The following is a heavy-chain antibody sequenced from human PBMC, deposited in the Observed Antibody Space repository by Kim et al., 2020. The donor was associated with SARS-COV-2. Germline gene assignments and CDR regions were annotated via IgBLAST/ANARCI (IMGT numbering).Heavy chain of an antibody. Sequence: YADSVKGRFTISRDHATNSLYLQMNSLRAEDTAVYYCARDPRVGRDAFAIWGQGTMVTVSS. CDR3: ARDPRVGRDAFAI. V-gene: IGHV3-11*06. D-gene: IGHD1-26*01. J-gene: IGHJ3*02.